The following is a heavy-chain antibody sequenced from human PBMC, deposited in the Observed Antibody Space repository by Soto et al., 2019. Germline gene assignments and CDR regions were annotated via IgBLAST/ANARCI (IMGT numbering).Heavy chain of an antibody. D-gene: IGHD6-13*01. Sequence: QVQLVESGGGVVQPGRSLRLSCAASGFTFSSYAMHWVRQAPGKGLEWVAVISYDGSNKYYADSVKGRITISRDNSKNTLYLPMNSLRAEDTAVYYCARDLVGKGSSSWYCGMDVWGQGTTVTVSS. CDR2: ISYDGSNK. V-gene: IGHV3-30-3*01. J-gene: IGHJ6*02. CDR1: GFTFSSYA. CDR3: ARDLVGKGSSSWYCGMDV.